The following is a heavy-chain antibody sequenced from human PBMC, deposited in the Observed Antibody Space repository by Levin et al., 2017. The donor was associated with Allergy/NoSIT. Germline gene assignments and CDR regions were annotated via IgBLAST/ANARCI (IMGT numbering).Heavy chain of an antibody. V-gene: IGHV3-53*01. D-gene: IGHD1-26*01. J-gene: IGHJ3*02. CDR2: IYSGGST. CDR3: AREWESLGLALDI. Sequence: GGSLRLSCAASGFTVSSTYMSWVRQAPGKGLEWVSIIYSGGSTYYADSVKGRFTISRDNSKNTLYLQMNSLRAEDTAVYYCAREWESLGLALDIWGQGTMVTVSS. CDR1: GFTVSSTY.